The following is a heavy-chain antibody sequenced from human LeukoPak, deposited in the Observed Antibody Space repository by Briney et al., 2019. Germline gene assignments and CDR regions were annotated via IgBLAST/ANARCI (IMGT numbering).Heavy chain of an antibody. CDR2: TSYDGSIK. J-gene: IGHJ4*02. D-gene: IGHD4-17*01. V-gene: IGHV3-30-3*01. Sequence: PGGSLRPSCAASGFTFSSYAMHWVRQAPGKGLEWVAVTSYDGSIKKYADSVKGRFTISRDNAKNSLYLQMNSLRAEDTAVYYCAREGYSGYGDYGPTSDYWGQGTLVTVSS. CDR1: GFTFSSYA. CDR3: AREGYSGYGDYGPTSDY.